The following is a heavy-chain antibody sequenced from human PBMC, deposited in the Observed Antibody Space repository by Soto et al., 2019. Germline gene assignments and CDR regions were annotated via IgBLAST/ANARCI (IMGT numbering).Heavy chain of an antibody. CDR3: ARFIPDAIRRDYGLDV. J-gene: IGHJ6*02. V-gene: IGHV3-11*06. CDR2: ITGSSAST. CDR1: GFTFNNYY. Sequence: PGGSLRLSCAASGFTFNNYYMGWIRQAPGKGLEWLSYITGSSASTSYGDSVKGRFTISRDNAKNSLYLQMNSLRAEDTAVYYCARFIPDAIRRDYGLDVWGQGTTVTVSS. D-gene: IGHD2-2*01.